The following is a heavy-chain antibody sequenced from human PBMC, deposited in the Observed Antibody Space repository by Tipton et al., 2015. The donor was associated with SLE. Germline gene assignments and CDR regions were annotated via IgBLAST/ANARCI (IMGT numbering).Heavy chain of an antibody. CDR3: ARGMVTWRGAIIGVDV. CDR1: GGSISSNY. J-gene: IGHJ6*02. D-gene: IGHD2-21*02. Sequence: TLSLTCSVSGGSISSNYWIWIRQPPGKGLEWIGYISYGGGTNYNPSLKSRVTMSVDTAKKQFSLKLTSVTAADTAVYYCARGMVTWRGAIIGVDVWGQGTTFNVPS. CDR2: ISYGGGT. V-gene: IGHV4-59*08.